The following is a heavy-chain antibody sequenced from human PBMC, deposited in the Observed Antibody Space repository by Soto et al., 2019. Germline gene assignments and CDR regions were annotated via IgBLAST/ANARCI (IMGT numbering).Heavy chain of an antibody. CDR2: MNPNSGNT. V-gene: IGHV1-8*01. CDR1: GYTFTSYD. CDR3: ARDSITIFGVVTYYYGMDV. J-gene: IGHJ6*02. D-gene: IGHD3-3*01. Sequence: QVQLVQSGAEVKKPGASVKVSCKASGYTFTSYDINWVRQATGQGLEWMGWMNPNSGNTGYAQKFQGRVTMTRNTAISTAYTELSSLRSEDTAVYYCARDSITIFGVVTYYYGMDVWGQGTTVTVSS.